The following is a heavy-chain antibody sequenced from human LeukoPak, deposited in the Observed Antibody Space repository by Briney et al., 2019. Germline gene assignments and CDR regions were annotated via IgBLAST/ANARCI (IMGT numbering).Heavy chain of an antibody. CDR2: IRGSGGST. D-gene: IGHD3-22*01. CDR1: GFTFSSYA. CDR3: AKGPAMRYYDSSGYDN. J-gene: IGHJ4*02. V-gene: IGHV3-23*01. Sequence: GGSLRLSRAASGFTFSSYAMSWVRQAPGKGLEWVSGIRGSGGSTYYGDSVRGRFTISRDNSKNTLYLQMNSLRAEDTAVYYCAKGPAMRYYDSSGYDNWGQGTLVTVSS.